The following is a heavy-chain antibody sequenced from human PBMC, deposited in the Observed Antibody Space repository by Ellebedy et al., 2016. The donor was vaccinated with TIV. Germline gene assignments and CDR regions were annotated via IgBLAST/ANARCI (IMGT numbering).Heavy chain of an antibody. CDR1: GFTFSSYS. CDR3: ARARDSSGYAFDY. CDR2: ISGSGGST. Sequence: GESLKISCAASGFTFSSYSMSWVRQAPGEGLEWVSAISGSGGSTYYADSVKGRFTISRDNSKNTLYLQMNSLRVEDTAVYYCARARDSSGYAFDYWGQGTLVTVSS. J-gene: IGHJ4*02. D-gene: IGHD3-22*01. V-gene: IGHV3-23*01.